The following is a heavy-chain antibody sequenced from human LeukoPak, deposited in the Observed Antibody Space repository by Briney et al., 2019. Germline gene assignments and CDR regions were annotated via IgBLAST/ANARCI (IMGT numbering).Heavy chain of an antibody. CDR3: ARNGAYNLDY. J-gene: IGHJ4*02. V-gene: IGHV4-39*07. D-gene: IGHD1-14*01. Sequence: KPSETLSLTCTVSGGSISSSSYYWGWIRQPPGKGLEWIGSIYYSGSTYYNPSLKSRVTISVDTSKNQFSLKLNSVTAADTAVYYCARNGAYNLDYWGQGTLVTVSS. CDR2: IYYSGST. CDR1: GGSISSSSYY.